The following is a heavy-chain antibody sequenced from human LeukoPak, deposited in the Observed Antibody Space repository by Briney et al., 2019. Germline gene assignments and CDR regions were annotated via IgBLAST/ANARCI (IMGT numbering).Heavy chain of an antibody. V-gene: IGHV3-30*04. CDR3: ARGKKLRYFDWLVTESVYFDY. CDR2: ISYDGSNK. D-gene: IGHD3-9*01. CDR1: GFTFSSYA. J-gene: IGHJ4*02. Sequence: GGSLTLSCAASGFTFSSYAMHWVGQAAGKGLEWVAVISYDGSNKYYADSVKGRFTISRDNSKNTLYLQMNSLRAEDTPVYYCARGKKLRYFDWLVTESVYFDYWGQGTLSPSPQ.